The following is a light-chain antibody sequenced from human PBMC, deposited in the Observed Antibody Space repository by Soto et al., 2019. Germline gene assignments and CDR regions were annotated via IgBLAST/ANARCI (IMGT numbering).Light chain of an antibody. J-gene: IGLJ2*01. CDR1: SSDVGGYNY. CDR3: SSYTRSSAVV. V-gene: IGLV2-14*03. CDR2: DVS. Sequence: QSALTQPASVSGSPGQSITISCTGTSSDVGGYNYVSWYQQHPGKAPKLMIYDVSNRPSGVSHRFSGSKSGNTASLTSSGRQGEGEADYYFSSYTRSSAVVFGGGTKLTVL.